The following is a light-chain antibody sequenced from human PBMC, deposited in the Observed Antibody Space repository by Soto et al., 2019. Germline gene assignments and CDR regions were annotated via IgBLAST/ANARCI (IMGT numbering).Light chain of an antibody. Sequence: EIQMTQSPSSLSPSVGDRVTITCRASQGISNYVAWYQQKPGKVPKLLIYGASTLQSGVPSRLSGSGSGTDFTLIINSLQPEDVATSYCQKYDSAPWTFGQGTKVEIK. CDR3: QKYDSAPWT. J-gene: IGKJ1*01. V-gene: IGKV1-27*01. CDR1: QGISNY. CDR2: GAS.